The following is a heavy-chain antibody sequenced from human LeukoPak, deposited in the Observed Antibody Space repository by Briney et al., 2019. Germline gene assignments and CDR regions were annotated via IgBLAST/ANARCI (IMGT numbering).Heavy chain of an antibody. J-gene: IGHJ4*02. Sequence: ASVKVSCKASGYTFTSYGISWVRQAPGQGLEWVGWINPNSGGTDYAQKFQGRVTMTRDTSISTAYMELSRLRSDDTAVYYCAREAQDYGDYVYYLDYWGQGTLVTVSS. V-gene: IGHV1-2*02. D-gene: IGHD4-17*01. CDR3: AREAQDYGDYVYYLDY. CDR1: GYTFTSYG. CDR2: INPNSGGT.